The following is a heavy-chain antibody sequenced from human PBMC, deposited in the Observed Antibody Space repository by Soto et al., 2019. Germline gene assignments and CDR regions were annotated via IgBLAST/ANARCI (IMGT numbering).Heavy chain of an antibody. D-gene: IGHD6-13*01. CDR3: ARTMGGIAAAGSDF. V-gene: IGHV1-8*01. CDR1: GYTFNTYD. J-gene: IGHJ4*02. CDR2: MNPNTGST. Sequence: QVQLVQSGAEVKKPGASVKVSCKASGYTFNTYDIEWVRLATGQGLEWMGSMNPNTGSTDYAQKCQGRVTMTITTSISTAYLELSSLRSDDTAIYYCARTMGGIAAAGSDFWGQGTLVTVSA.